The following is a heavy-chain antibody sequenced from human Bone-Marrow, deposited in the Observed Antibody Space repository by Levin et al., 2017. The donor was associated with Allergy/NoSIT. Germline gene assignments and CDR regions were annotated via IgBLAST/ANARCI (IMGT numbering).Heavy chain of an antibody. CDR2: INPNSGGT. Sequence: ASVKVSCKASGYTFTDYLMYWVRRAPGQGLEWMGWINPNSGGTNYAQRFQGRVTMTRDTSISTAHMELSSLTSDDTAVYYCARGHSSAASFDNWGQGTLVTVSS. CDR3: ARGHSSAASFDN. CDR1: GYTFTDYL. J-gene: IGHJ4*02. V-gene: IGHV1-2*02. D-gene: IGHD6-13*01.